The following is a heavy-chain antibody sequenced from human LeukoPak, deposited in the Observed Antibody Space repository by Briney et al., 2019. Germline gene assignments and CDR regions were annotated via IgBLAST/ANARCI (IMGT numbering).Heavy chain of an antibody. CDR2: FSSSSSYK. Sequence: GGSLRLSCAASGFTFSDYYMSWIRQAPGKGLEWVSYFSSSSSYKNYADSVKGRFTISRDNAKNSLYLQMNSLRAEDTAVYYCARGTVAAPNWFDPRGQGTLVTVSS. J-gene: IGHJ5*02. V-gene: IGHV3-11*06. CDR3: ARGTVAAPNWFDP. CDR1: GFTFSDYY. D-gene: IGHD6-19*01.